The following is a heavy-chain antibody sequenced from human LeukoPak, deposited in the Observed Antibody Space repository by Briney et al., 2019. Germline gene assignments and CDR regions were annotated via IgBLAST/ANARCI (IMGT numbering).Heavy chain of an antibody. CDR3: AKGACASGGNCYPIDY. D-gene: IGHD2-15*01. J-gene: IGHJ4*02. CDR1: GFTFSSYG. CDR2: ISGSGGST. Sequence: PGGSLRLSCAASGFTFSSYGMSWVRQAPGKGLEWVSAISGSGGSTYYADSVKGRFTISRDNSKNTLYLQMNSLRAEDTAVYYCAKGACASGGNCYPIDYWGQGTLVTVSS. V-gene: IGHV3-23*01.